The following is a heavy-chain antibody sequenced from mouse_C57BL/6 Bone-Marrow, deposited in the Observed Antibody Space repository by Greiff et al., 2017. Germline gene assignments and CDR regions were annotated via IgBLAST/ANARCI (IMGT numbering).Heavy chain of an antibody. CDR1: GYTFTNYW. J-gene: IGHJ4*01. CDR3: ARADDYDYYTIDC. CDR2: IYPNGGSP. Sequence: QVQLQQPGTELVKPGASVKLSCKASGYTFTNYWMHWVKQRPGQGLEWIGMIYPNGGSPDYNEKFKSEATLSVDKSSRTAYMELSSLTSEDSAVYYCARADDYDYYTIDCWGQGTSVTVSS. D-gene: IGHD2-4*01. V-gene: IGHV1-64*01.